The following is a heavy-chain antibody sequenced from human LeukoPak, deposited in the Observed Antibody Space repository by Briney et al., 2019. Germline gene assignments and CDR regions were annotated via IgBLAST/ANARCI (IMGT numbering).Heavy chain of an antibody. V-gene: IGHV3-53*01. CDR3: ARGPAGYN. CDR2: IYSGGST. Sequence: GGTLRLYCAASGFTVSSNHMSWVPQAPGRGLEWVSVIYSGGSTDYADSVKGRFTISRDNLKNTLYLQMNSLRAEDTAVYYCARGPAGYNWGQGTLVTFSS. D-gene: IGHD1-1*01. J-gene: IGHJ4*02. CDR1: GFTVSSNH.